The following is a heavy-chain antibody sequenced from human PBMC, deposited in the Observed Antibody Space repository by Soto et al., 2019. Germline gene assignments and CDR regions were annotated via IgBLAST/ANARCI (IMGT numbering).Heavy chain of an antibody. CDR3: ASPNYDSSGYLPYY. Sequence: QVQLVQSGAEVKKSGSSVKVSCKASGGTFSSYAISWVRQAPGQGLEWMGGIIPIFGTANYAQKFQGRVTITADESTSTAYMELSSLRSEDTAVYYCASPNYDSSGYLPYYWGQGTLVTVSS. D-gene: IGHD3-22*01. V-gene: IGHV1-69*01. CDR2: IIPIFGTA. J-gene: IGHJ4*02. CDR1: GGTFSSYA.